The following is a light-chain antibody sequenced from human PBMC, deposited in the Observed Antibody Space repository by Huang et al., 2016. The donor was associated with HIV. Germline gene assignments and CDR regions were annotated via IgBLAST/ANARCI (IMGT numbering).Light chain of an antibody. CDR2: DAF. J-gene: IGKJ4*01. Sequence: EIVLTQSPATLSLSPGERATLSCRASQSVSNYLAWYQQKPCQAPRLLIYDAFNRATGIPARFSGSGSGTDFTLTISSLEPEDFAVYYCQQRAKWPPLTFGGGTKVEIK. CDR3: QQRAKWPPLT. CDR1: QSVSNY. V-gene: IGKV3-11*01.